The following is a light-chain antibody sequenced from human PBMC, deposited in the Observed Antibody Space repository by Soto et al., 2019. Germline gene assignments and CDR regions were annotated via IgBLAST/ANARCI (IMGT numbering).Light chain of an antibody. Sequence: QSVLTQPRSVSGSPGQSVTISCTGTSSDVGGYNYVSWYQQHPGKAPKLMIYDVSKRPSGVPDRFSGSKSGNTASLTISGLQAEDEADYYCCSYASSYTHYVFGTGTKVTVL. CDR3: CSYASSYTHYV. CDR2: DVS. J-gene: IGLJ1*01. CDR1: SSDVGGYNY. V-gene: IGLV2-11*01.